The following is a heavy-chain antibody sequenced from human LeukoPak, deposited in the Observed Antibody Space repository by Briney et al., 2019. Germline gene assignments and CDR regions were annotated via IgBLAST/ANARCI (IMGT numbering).Heavy chain of an antibody. J-gene: IGHJ4*02. CDR3: AKDGKNYFDY. V-gene: IGHV3-43D*03. CDR2: ISWDGGST. Sequence: GGSLRLSCAASGFTFDDYTMHWVRQAPGKGLEWVSLISWDGGSTYYADSVKGRLTISRDNSKNFLYLQMNSLRAEDTALYYCAKDGKNYFDYWGQGTLVTVSS. CDR1: GFTFDDYT.